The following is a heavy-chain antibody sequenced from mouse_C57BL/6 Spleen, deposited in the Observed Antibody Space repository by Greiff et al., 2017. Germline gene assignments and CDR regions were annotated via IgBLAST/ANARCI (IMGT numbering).Heavy chain of an antibody. V-gene: IGHV1-53*01. CDR2: INPSNGGT. Sequence: QVQLQQSGTELVKPGASVKLSCKASGYTFTSYWMHWVKQSPGQGLEWIGNINPSNGGTNYNEKFKSKATLTVDKSSSTAYLHLSSLTSDDSAVYYCARISSYAMDYWGQGTSVTVSS. J-gene: IGHJ4*01. CDR3: ARISSYAMDY. CDR1: GYTFTSYW.